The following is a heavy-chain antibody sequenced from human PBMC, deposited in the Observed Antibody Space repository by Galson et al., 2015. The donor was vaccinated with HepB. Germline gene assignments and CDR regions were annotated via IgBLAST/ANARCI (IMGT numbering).Heavy chain of an antibody. Sequence: SLRLSCAASGFSFSSYGMHWVRQAPGKGLEWVAVISYDGSNKYYADSVKGRFTISRDNSKNTLYLQMNSLRAEDTAVYYCAKDIAMLGAYYYMDVWGKGTTVTVSS. J-gene: IGHJ6*03. CDR3: AKDIAMLGAYYYMDV. CDR1: GFSFSSYG. CDR2: ISYDGSNK. V-gene: IGHV3-30*18. D-gene: IGHD6-13*01.